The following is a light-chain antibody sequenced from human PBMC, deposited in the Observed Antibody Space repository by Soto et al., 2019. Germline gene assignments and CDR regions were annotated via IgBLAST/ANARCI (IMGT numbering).Light chain of an antibody. CDR3: GTWDSSLSAGV. J-gene: IGLJ2*01. CDR2: DND. V-gene: IGLV1-51*01. Sequence: QSVLTQPPSMSAAPGQKVTISCSGSSSNIGNNYVSWYQQLPGTAPKLLIYDNDKRPSGIPDRFSGSKSGASATLGITGLQTGDEADYHCGTWDSSLSAGVFGGGTKLTVL. CDR1: SSNIGNNY.